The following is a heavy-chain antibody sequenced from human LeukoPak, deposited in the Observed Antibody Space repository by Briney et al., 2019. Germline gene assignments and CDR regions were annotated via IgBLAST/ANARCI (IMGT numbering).Heavy chain of an antibody. CDR1: GGSFSGYY. D-gene: IGHD5-12*01. CDR2: IYYSGST. V-gene: IGHV4-59*01. CDR3: ARESFSGYDTGHFDY. J-gene: IGHJ4*02. Sequence: PSETLSLTCAVYGGSFSGYYWSWIRQPPGKGLERIGYIYYSGSTNYNPSLKSRVTISVDTSKNQFSLKLSSVTAADTAVYYCARESFSGYDTGHFDYWGQGTLVTVSS.